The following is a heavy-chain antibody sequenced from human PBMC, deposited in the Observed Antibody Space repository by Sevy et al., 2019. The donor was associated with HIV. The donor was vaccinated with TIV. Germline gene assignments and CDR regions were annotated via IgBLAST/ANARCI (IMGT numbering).Heavy chain of an antibody. CDR3: ARSISAGNPDAFDI. J-gene: IGHJ3*02. CDR2: INPNSGGT. D-gene: IGHD3-3*02. CDR1: GYTFTGYY. Sequence: ASVKVSCKASGYTFTGYYMHWVRQAPGHWLEWMGWINPNSGGTNYAQKFQGRVTMTRDTSISTVYMELSRLRSDDTAVYYCARSISAGNPDAFDIWGQGTMVTVSS. V-gene: IGHV1-2*02.